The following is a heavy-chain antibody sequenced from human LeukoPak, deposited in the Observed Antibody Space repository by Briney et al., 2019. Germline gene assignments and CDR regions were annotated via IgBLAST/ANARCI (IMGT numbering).Heavy chain of an antibody. CDR3: ASRGYYGSGSLL. CDR2: IYSGGST. CDR1: GFTFSSYA. D-gene: IGHD3-10*01. V-gene: IGHV3-66*01. J-gene: IGHJ4*02. Sequence: GGSLRLSCAASGFTFSSYAMSWVRQAPGKGLEWVSVIYSGGSTYYADSVKGRFTTSRDNSKNTLYLQMNSLRAEDTAVYYCASRGYYGSGSLLWGQGTLVTVSS.